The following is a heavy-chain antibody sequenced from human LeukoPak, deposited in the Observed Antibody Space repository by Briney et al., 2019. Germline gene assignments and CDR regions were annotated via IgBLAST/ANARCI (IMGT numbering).Heavy chain of an antibody. D-gene: IGHD3-9*01. J-gene: IGHJ4*02. CDR3: AREGNHYDILTGYYYAYYFDY. Sequence: PGRSLRLSCAASGFTFSSYAMHWVRQAPDKGLEWVAVISYDGSNKYYADSVKGRFTISRDNSKNTLYLQMNSLRAEDTAVYYCAREGNHYDILTGYYYAYYFDYWGQGTLVTVSS. V-gene: IGHV3-30-3*01. CDR1: GFTFSSYA. CDR2: ISYDGSNK.